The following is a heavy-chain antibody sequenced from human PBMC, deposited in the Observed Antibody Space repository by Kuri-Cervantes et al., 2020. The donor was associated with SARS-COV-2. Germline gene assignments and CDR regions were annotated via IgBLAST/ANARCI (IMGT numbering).Heavy chain of an antibody. CDR1: GGTFSSYA. Sequence: SVKVSCKASGGTFSSYAISWVRQAPGQGLEWMGGIIPIFGTANYAQKFQGRVTITADESTSTAYMELSSLRSEDTAVYYCARVLIAARPGSDYWGQGTLVTVSS. V-gene: IGHV1-69*13. CDR3: ARVLIAARPGSDY. CDR2: IIPIFGTA. D-gene: IGHD6-6*01. J-gene: IGHJ4*02.